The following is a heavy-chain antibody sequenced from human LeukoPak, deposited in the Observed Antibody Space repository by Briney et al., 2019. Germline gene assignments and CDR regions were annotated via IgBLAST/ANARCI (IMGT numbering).Heavy chain of an antibody. CDR1: GGSISSSSYY. Sequence: SSETLSLTCTVSGGSISSSSYYRGWIRQPPGKGLERIGSIYYSGSTYYNPSLKTRVTISVDTPKNQFSLKLSYVTAADTAVYYGACWGIAVGGQQPNYDYWGQGTLVTVSS. V-gene: IGHV4-39*01. CDR3: ACWGIAVGGQQPNYDY. CDR2: IYYSGST. J-gene: IGHJ4*02. D-gene: IGHD6-19*01.